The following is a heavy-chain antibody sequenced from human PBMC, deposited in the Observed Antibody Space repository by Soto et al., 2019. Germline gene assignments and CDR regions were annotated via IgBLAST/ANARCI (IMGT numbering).Heavy chain of an antibody. Sequence: PGGSLRLSCAAPGFTFDDYAMHWVRQAPGKGLEWVSGISWNSGSIGYADSVKGRFTISRDNAKNSLYLQMNSLRAEDTALYYCAKGSSYHGYFGYWGQGTLVTVSS. V-gene: IGHV3-9*01. CDR2: ISWNSGSI. CDR1: GFTFDDYA. CDR3: AKGSSYHGYFGY. D-gene: IGHD3-10*01. J-gene: IGHJ4*02.